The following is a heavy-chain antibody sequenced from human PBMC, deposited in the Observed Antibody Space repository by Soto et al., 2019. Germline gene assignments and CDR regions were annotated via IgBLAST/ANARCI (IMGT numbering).Heavy chain of an antibody. D-gene: IGHD2-8*01. CDR2: IYYSGST. Sequence: SETLSLTCTVSGGSISSYYWSWIRQPPGKGLEWIGYIYYSGSTNYNPSLKSRVTISVDTSKNQFSLKLSSVTAADTAVYYCARDGRGFCTNGVCYVAGSGWFDPWGQGTLVTVSS. J-gene: IGHJ5*02. V-gene: IGHV4-59*01. CDR1: GGSISSYY. CDR3: ARDGRGFCTNGVCYVAGSGWFDP.